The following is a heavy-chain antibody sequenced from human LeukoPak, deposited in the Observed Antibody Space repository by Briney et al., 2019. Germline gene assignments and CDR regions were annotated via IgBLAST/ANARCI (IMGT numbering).Heavy chain of an antibody. D-gene: IGHD5-12*01. Sequence: PGGSLRLSCAASGFTFSSYGMSWVRQAPGKGLEWVSAISGSGGSTYYADSVKGRFTISRDNSKNTLYLQMNSLRAEDTAVYYCAKGGYSQQLYFDYWGQGTLVTVSS. CDR2: ISGSGGST. J-gene: IGHJ4*02. V-gene: IGHV3-23*01. CDR3: AKGGYSQQLYFDY. CDR1: GFTFSSYG.